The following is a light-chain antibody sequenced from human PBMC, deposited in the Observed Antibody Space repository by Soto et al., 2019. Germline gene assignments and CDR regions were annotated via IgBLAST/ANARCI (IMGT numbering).Light chain of an antibody. V-gene: IGKV3-20*01. CDR1: QSVSSSS. J-gene: IGKJ1*01. CDR2: GAS. Sequence: EIVLTQTPGTLSLSPGEKATLSCRASQSVSSSSLAWYQQKFGQAPRLLIYGASTRATGIPDRFSGSGSGTDFTLTISRLEPEDFAVYHCQQYGNSPWTFGQGTKVHI. CDR3: QQYGNSPWT.